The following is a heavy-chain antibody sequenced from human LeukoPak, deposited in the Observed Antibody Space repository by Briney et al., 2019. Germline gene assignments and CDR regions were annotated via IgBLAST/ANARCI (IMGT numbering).Heavy chain of an antibody. Sequence: PSETLSLTCTVSGGSISSYYWSWIRQPPGKGLEWIGYIYYSGSTNYNPSLKSRVTISVDTSKNQFSLKLSSLTAADTAAYYCARLKYYYDSSGYAPSWFDYWGQGTLVTVSS. CDR3: ARLKYYYDSSGYAPSWFDY. V-gene: IGHV4-59*01. D-gene: IGHD3-22*01. CDR2: IYYSGST. J-gene: IGHJ4*02. CDR1: GGSISSYY.